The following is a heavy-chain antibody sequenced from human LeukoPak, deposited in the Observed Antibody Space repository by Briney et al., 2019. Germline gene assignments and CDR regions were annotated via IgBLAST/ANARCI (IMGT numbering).Heavy chain of an antibody. CDR2: IWYDGSNK. J-gene: IGHJ4*02. D-gene: IGHD5-18*01. CDR1: GFTFSSYG. CDR3: ARDRGGYSCYF. Sequence: PGGSLRLSCAASGFTFSSYGMQWVRQAPGRGLEWVAFIWYDGSNKYYADSVKGRFTISRDTSKNTLYLQMNSLRVEDTAVYYCARDRGGYSCYFGGQGTLVTVSS. V-gene: IGHV3-33*01.